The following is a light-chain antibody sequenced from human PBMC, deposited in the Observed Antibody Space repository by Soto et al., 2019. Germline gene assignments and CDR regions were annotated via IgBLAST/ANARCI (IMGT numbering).Light chain of an antibody. CDR2: SNN. Sequence: QSVLTQPPSASGTPGQRVTISCSGSSSNIGSNTVNWYQHLPRAATKLLIQSNNQLPSGVPDLFSGSQSGTSASLAIIGLQSAYEADYYCAVWDDSLNGYVFGTGTKLTVL. CDR3: AVWDDSLNGYV. V-gene: IGLV1-44*01. J-gene: IGLJ1*01. CDR1: SSNIGSNT.